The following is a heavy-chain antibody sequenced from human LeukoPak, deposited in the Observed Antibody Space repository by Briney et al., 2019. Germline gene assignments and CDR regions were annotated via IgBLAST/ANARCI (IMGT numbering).Heavy chain of an antibody. J-gene: IGHJ2*01. CDR3: ARTVGLITQPSSLYFDL. D-gene: IGHD1-14*01. CDR2: INSSGSII. CDR1: GFTFSSYS. Sequence: GGSLRLSCAASGFTFSSYSMNWVRQAPGKGLEWVSYINSSGSIIYYADSVKGRFTISRDNAKNSLYLQMNSLRDEDTALYYCARTVGLITQPSSLYFDLWGRGTLVTFS. V-gene: IGHV3-48*02.